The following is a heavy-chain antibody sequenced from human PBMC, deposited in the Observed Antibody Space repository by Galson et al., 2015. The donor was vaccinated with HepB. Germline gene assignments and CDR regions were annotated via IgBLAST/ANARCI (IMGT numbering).Heavy chain of an antibody. CDR3: ARLEKFFGWGSDWPTK. CDR2: IYPRDSDT. J-gene: IGHJ4*02. D-gene: IGHD6-19*01. V-gene: IGHV5-51*01. CDR1: GYSFTNYW. Sequence: QSGAEVTKPGESLKISCKGSGYSFTNYWIGWVRQMPGKGLEWMGIIYPRDSDTRYRPSFEGRVTISADKSASSAYLQWSSLTASDSARYHCARLEKFFGWGSDWPTKWGQGTLVTVSS.